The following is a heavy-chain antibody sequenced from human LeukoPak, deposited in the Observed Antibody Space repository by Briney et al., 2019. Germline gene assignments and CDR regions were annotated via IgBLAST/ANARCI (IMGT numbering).Heavy chain of an antibody. CDR2: ISTSGSTI. CDR3: ASTLGNSASYFDY. J-gene: IGHJ4*02. Sequence: GGSLRLSCAASGFTFSDYYMTWIRQAPGKGLEWVSYISTSGSTIYYADSVKGRFTISRDNAKNSLYLQMNSLRAEDTAVYYCASTLGNSASYFDYWGQGTLVTVSS. CDR1: GFTFSDYY. D-gene: IGHD1-26*01. V-gene: IGHV3-11*04.